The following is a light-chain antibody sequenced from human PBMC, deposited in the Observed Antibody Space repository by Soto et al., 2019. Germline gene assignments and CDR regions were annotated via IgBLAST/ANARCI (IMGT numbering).Light chain of an antibody. CDR2: LGS. Sequence: DIVMTQSPLSLPVTPGEPASISCRSSQSLLHSNGYNYLDWYLQKPGQSPQLLIYLGSNRASGVPDRFSGSGSGTDFTLKISRVEAEEVGVYYCMQALQTGWTFGQGTKVEIK. CDR1: QSLLHSNGYNY. J-gene: IGKJ1*01. V-gene: IGKV2-28*01. CDR3: MQALQTGWT.